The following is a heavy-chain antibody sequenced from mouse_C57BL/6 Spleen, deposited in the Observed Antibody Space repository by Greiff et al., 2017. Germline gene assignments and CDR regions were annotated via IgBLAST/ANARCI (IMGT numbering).Heavy chain of an antibody. CDR1: GYTFTSYW. CDR3: ARESDGYYVPHWYFDV. CDR2: IDPNSGGT. Sequence: VKQSCKASGYTFTSYWMHWVKQRPGRGLEWIGRIDPNSGGTKYNEKFKSKATLTVDKPSSTAYMQLSSLTSEDSAVYYCARESDGYYVPHWYFDVWGTGTTVTVSS. D-gene: IGHD2-3*01. V-gene: IGHV1-72*01. J-gene: IGHJ1*03.